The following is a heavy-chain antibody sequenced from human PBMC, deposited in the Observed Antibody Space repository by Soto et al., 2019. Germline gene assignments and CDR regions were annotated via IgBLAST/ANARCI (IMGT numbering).Heavy chain of an antibody. D-gene: IGHD3-10*01. CDR2: IGTAGDT. CDR3: ARGFTMVRGVIIHYFDY. CDR1: GFTFSSYD. Sequence: EVQLVESGGGLVQPGGSLRLSCAASGFTFSSYDMHWVRQATGKGLEWVSAIGTAGDTYYPVSVKCRFTISRENAKNSLYLQMNSLRAGDTAVYYCARGFTMVRGVIIHYFDYWGQGTRVTGSS. V-gene: IGHV3-13*04. J-gene: IGHJ4*02.